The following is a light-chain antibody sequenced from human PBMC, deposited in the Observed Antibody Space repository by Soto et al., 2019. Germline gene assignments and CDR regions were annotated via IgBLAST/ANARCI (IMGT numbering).Light chain of an antibody. V-gene: IGKV3-20*01. CDR3: QQYGSSPRT. CDR1: QSVSSSY. CDR2: GES. J-gene: IGKJ1*01. Sequence: EIVLTQSPGTLSLSPGEIATLSCRASQSVSSSYLAWYQQKPGQAPRLLIYGESSRATGHTDTFSGSGAGTAITLTISRLEPEDFAVYYCQQYGSSPRTFGQGTKVEIK.